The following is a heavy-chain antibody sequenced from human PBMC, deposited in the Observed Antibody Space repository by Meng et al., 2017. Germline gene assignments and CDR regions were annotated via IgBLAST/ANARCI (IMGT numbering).Heavy chain of an antibody. CDR1: GYIFTTYA. J-gene: IGHJ3*02. Sequence: ASVKVSCKASGYIFTTYAMHWVRQAPGQRLDWMGWISAYNGNTNYAQKLQGRVTMTTDTSTSTAYMELRSLRSDDTAVYYCARLSGYDATSADIWGQGTMVTVSS. CDR3: ARLSGYDATSADI. V-gene: IGHV1-18*01. D-gene: IGHD5-12*01. CDR2: ISAYNGNT.